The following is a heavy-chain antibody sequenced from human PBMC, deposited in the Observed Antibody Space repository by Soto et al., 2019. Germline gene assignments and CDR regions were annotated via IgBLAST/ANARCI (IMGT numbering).Heavy chain of an antibody. CDR2: IYYSGST. CDR3: ARVFDYYGSGSYYGYFDY. CDR1: GGSISSYY. Sequence: PSETLSLTCTVSGGSISSYYWSWIRQPPGKGLEWIGYIYYSGSTNYNPSLKSRVTISVDTSKNQFSLKLSSVTAADTAVYYCARVFDYYGSGSYYGYFDYWGQGTLVTVSS. J-gene: IGHJ4*02. V-gene: IGHV4-59*01. D-gene: IGHD3-10*01.